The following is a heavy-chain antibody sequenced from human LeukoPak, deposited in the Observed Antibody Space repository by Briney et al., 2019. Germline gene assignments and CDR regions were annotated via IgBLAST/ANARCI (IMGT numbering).Heavy chain of an antibody. D-gene: IGHD6-19*01. J-gene: IGHJ5*02. CDR3: ARGARSAVAGRNWFDP. V-gene: IGHV3-21*01. CDR2: ISSSSSYI. CDR1: GFPFSSYG. Sequence: GGSLRLSCAASGFPFSSYGMHWVRQAPGKGLEWVSSISSSSSYIYYADSVKGRFTISRDNAKNSLYLQMNSLRAEDTAVYYCARGARSAVAGRNWFDPWGQGTLVTVSS.